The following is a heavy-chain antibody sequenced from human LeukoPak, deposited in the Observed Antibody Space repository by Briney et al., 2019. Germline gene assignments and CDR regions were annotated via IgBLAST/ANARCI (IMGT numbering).Heavy chain of an antibody. CDR2: INQDGSVK. Sequence: PGGSLRLSCAASGFTFSNYWMSWIRQAPGKELEWVANINQDGSVKYYGDSAKGRFTISRDNSMNSLSLQMNCLRAEDTAVYYCARDLSGYDYPPDYWGQGTLVTVSS. D-gene: IGHD5-12*01. V-gene: IGHV3-7*01. J-gene: IGHJ4*02. CDR3: ARDLSGYDYPPDY. CDR1: GFTFSNYW.